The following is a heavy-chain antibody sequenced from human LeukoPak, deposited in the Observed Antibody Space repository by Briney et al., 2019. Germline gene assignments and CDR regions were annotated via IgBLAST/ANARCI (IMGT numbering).Heavy chain of an antibody. V-gene: IGHV3-74*01. CDR3: ARDRKSSFDY. J-gene: IGHJ4*02. Sequence: GGSLRLSCAASGFTFSSYWIHWVRQAPGNRLVWVSRINSDGANTIYADSVKGRFTISRHNAKNTVYLQMNSLRAEDKAVYYCARDRKSSFDYWGQGNLVTVSS. CDR1: GFTFSSYW. CDR2: INSDGANT.